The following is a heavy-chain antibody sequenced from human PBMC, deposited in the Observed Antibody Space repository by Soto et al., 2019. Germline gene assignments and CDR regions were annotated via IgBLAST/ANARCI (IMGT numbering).Heavy chain of an antibody. J-gene: IGHJ4*01. D-gene: IGHD1-26*01. CDR3: ARKGEEPTAPWDY. CDR1: GGSISSGGYY. CDR2: IYYSGST. Sequence: PSETLSLTCTVSGGSISSGGYYWSWIRQHPGKGLEWIGYIYYSGSTYYNPSLKSRVTISVDTSKNQFSLKLSSVTAADTAVYYCARKGEEPTAPWDYWGHGTLVTVSS. V-gene: IGHV4-31*03.